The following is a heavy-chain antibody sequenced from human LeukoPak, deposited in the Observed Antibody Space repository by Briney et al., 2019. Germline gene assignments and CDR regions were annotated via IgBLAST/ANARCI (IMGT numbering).Heavy chain of an antibody. Sequence: ASVKVSCKASGYTFTSYYMHWVRQAPGQGLEWMGIINPSGGSTSYAQKFQGRVTMTRDMSTSTVYMELSSLRSEDTAVYYCARCHPIAVAGTVKRYYYYYYMDVWGKGTTVTISS. J-gene: IGHJ6*03. V-gene: IGHV1-46*01. CDR3: ARCHPIAVAGTVKRYYYYYYMDV. CDR2: INPSGGST. CDR1: GYTFTSYY. D-gene: IGHD6-19*01.